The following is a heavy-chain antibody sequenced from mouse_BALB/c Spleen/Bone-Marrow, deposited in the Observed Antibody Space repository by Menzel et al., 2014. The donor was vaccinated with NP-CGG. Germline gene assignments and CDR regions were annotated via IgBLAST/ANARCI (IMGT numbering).Heavy chain of an antibody. V-gene: IGHV2-9*02. CDR3: ARASYYYGSGYDY. J-gene: IGHJ2*01. CDR1: GFSLTDYG. CDR2: IGIGGST. D-gene: IGHD1-1*01. Sequence: VQLQESGPGLVSPSQSLSIPCTVSGFSLTDYGVHWVRQPPGKGLEWLGIIGIGGSTNYNSALMSRLSIDKDNSKCQVFLKMNSLQTDDTAMYYCARASYYYGSGYDYWGQGTTLTVSS.